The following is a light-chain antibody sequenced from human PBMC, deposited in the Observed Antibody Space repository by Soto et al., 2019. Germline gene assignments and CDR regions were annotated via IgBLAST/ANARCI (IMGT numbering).Light chain of an antibody. J-gene: IGLJ1*01. V-gene: IGLV4-69*01. Sequence: QPVLTQSPSASASLGASVKLTCTLSSEHSSYAIAWHQQQPEKGPRYLMNLNSDGSHSKGDGIPDRFSGSSSGAERYLTISSLQSEDEADYYCQTWVAGIYVFGTGTKLTVL. CDR2: LNSDGSH. CDR3: QTWVAGIYV. CDR1: SEHSSYA.